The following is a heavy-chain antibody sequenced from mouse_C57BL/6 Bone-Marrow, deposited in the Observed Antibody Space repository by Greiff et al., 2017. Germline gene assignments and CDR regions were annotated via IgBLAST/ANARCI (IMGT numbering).Heavy chain of an antibody. CDR2: IRLKSDNYAT. D-gene: IGHD1-1*01. V-gene: IGHV6-3*01. CDR3: TVGHYYGSSPFAY. J-gene: IGHJ3*01. CDR1: GFTFSNYW. Sequence: EVQLQESGGGLVQPGGSMKLSCVASGFTFSNYWMNWVRQSPEKGLEWVAQIRLKSDNYATHYAESVKERFTISRADSKSSVYLRMNNLRAEDTGIYYCTVGHYYGSSPFAYWGQGTLVTVSA.